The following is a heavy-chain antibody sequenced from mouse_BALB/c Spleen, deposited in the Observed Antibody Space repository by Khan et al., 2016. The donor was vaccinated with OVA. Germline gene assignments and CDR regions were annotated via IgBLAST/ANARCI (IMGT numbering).Heavy chain of an antibody. J-gene: IGHJ4*01. D-gene: IGHD1-1*01. CDR1: GYIFTSYW. CDR2: IYPGTGST. V-gene: IGHV1-76*01. CDR3: ARNDYGSTCTRDY. Sequence: VELVESGAELVRPGASVKLSCKTSGYIFTSYWIHWVKQRSGQGLEWIARIYPGTGSTYYNEKFKDTATLTADKSSSTAYMQLSRLKYEDSAVYFCARNDYGSTCTRDYWGQGTSGTVSS.